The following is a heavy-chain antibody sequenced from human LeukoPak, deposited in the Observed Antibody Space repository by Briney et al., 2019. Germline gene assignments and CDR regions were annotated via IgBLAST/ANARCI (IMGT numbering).Heavy chain of an antibody. CDR1: GFTFSSYE. V-gene: IGHV3-48*03. Sequence: PGGSLRLSCAASGFTFSSYEMNWVRQAPGKGLEWVSYISSSGSTIYYADSVKGRFTISRDNARNSLYLQMNSLRAEDTAVYYCARDGWAWDTAVATYYFDYWGQGTLVTVS. D-gene: IGHD5-18*01. CDR3: ARDGWAWDTAVATYYFDY. CDR2: ISSSGSTI. J-gene: IGHJ4*02.